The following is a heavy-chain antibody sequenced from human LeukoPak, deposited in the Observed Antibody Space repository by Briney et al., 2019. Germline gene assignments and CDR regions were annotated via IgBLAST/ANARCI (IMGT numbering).Heavy chain of an antibody. CDR1: GGTFSSYA. D-gene: IGHD3-10*01. J-gene: IGHJ4*02. CDR3: ARLFTMVRGVIPYYIDY. CDR2: IIPIFGIA. V-gene: IGHV1-69*13. Sequence: SVKVSCTASGGTFSSYAISWVRQAPGQGLEWVGGIIPIFGIANYAQEFQGRVTITADESTSTAYMELSSLRSEDTAVYYCARLFTMVRGVIPYYIDYWGQGTLVTVSS.